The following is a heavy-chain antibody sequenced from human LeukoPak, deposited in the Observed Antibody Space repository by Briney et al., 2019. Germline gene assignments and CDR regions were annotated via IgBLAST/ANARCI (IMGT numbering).Heavy chain of an antibody. Sequence: GGSLRLSCTASGFTFGDYAMSWFRQAPGKGLEWVGFIRSKAYGGTTEYAASVKGRFTISRDDSKSIAYLQMNSLKTEDTAVSYCTLDYDYVWGSYRPPFYWGQGTLVTVSS. D-gene: IGHD3-16*02. CDR1: GFTFGDYA. CDR2: IRSKAYGGTT. CDR3: TLDYDYVWGSYRPPFY. V-gene: IGHV3-49*03. J-gene: IGHJ4*02.